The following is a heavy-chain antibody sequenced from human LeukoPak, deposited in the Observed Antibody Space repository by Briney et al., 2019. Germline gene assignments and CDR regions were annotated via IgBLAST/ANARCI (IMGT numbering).Heavy chain of an antibody. V-gene: IGHV3-21*01. CDR3: VREIGRPKTFYFDS. CDR2: ISSSSSYI. Sequence: GGSLRLSCAASGFTFSSYSMNWVRQAPGKGLEWVSSISSSSSYIYYADSVKGRFTISRDNAKNSLYLQMSNLRAEDTAMYYCVREIGRPKTFYFDSWGRGTLVIVSS. CDR1: GFTFSSYS. J-gene: IGHJ4*02.